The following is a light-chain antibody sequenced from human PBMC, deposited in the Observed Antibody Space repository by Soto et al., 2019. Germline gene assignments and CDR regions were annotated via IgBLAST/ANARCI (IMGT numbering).Light chain of an antibody. CDR1: QTGATN. J-gene: IGKJ5*01. CDR2: HAS. CDR3: QQYSNWPPTT. Sequence: LAVSPRKKGTLSCRASQTGATNLAWYQQKPGQAPRLLIYHASTRATGIPARFSGSGSGTEFTLTISSLQSEDVAVYYCQQYSNWPPTTFGQGTRLEIK. V-gene: IGKV3D-15*01.